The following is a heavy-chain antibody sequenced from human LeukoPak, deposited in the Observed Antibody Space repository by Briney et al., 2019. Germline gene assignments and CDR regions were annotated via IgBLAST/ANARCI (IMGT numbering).Heavy chain of an antibody. V-gene: IGHV4-61*02. CDR3: ARAMPRHILTGYYTYFFDY. CDR2: IYTSGSA. Sequence: PSETLSLTCTVSGGSVSSGSFYWNWLRQPAGKGLEWVGRIYTSGSANYNPSLKSRVTISLDTSKNQFSLNLGSVTAADTAVYYCARAMPRHILTGYYTYFFDYWGQGTLVTVSS. J-gene: IGHJ4*02. CDR1: GGSVSSGSFY. D-gene: IGHD3-9*01.